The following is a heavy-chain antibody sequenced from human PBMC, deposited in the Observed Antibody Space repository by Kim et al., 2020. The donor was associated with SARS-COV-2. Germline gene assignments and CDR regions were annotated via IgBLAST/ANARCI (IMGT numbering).Heavy chain of an antibody. CDR3: AKDFRGYSSGWYFGD. Sequence: GGSLRLSCAASGFTFSSYGMHWVRQAPGKGLEWVAVIWYDGSNKYYADSVKGRFTISRDNSKNTLYLQMNSLRAEDTAVYYCAKDFRGYSSGWYFGDWGQGTLVTVSS. V-gene: IGHV3-33*06. CDR1: GFTFSSYG. D-gene: IGHD6-19*01. J-gene: IGHJ4*02. CDR2: IWYDGSNK.